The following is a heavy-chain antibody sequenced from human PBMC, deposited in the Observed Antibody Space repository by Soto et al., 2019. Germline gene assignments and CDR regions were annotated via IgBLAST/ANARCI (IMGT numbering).Heavy chain of an antibody. CDR1: GGSVSSGSYY. J-gene: IGHJ5*02. CDR2: IYYSGST. V-gene: IGHV4-61*01. Sequence: KPSETLSLTCTVSGGSVSSGSYYWSWIRQPPGKGLEWIGYIYYSGSTNYNPSLKSRVTISVDTSKNQFSLKLSSVTAADTAVYYCAMNSYLLVSSTSRGQKYNWFDPWGQGTLVTVSS. D-gene: IGHD2-2*01. CDR3: AMNSYLLVSSTSRGQKYNWFDP.